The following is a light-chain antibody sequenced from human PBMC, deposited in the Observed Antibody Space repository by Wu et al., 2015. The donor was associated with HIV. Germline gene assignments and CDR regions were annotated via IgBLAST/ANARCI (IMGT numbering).Light chain of an antibody. J-gene: IGKJ2*01. CDR1: QSISSY. V-gene: IGKV3-11*01. CDR3: QQRGNWPPYT. Sequence: EIVLTQSPATLSLSPGERATLSCRASQSISSYLGWYQHKPGQAPRLLISDASNRATGIPARFSGSGSGTDFTLTIINVEPEDSAVYYCQQRGNWPPYTFRPGDQGRGQT. CDR2: DAS.